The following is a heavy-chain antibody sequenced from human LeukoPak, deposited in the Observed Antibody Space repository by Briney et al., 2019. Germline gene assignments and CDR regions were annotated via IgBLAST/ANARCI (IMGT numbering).Heavy chain of an antibody. D-gene: IGHD3-10*01. J-gene: IGHJ4*02. CDR1: GGSFSGYY. CDR3: ARDRTYYYGSGSYTIQSPFDY. V-gene: IGHV4-34*01. CDR2: INHSGST. Sequence: PSETLSLTCAVYGGSFSGYYWSWIRQPPGKGLEWIGEINHSGSTNYNPSLKSRVTISVDTSKNQFSLKLSSVTAADTAVYYCARDRTYYYGSGSYTIQSPFDYWGQGTLVTVSS.